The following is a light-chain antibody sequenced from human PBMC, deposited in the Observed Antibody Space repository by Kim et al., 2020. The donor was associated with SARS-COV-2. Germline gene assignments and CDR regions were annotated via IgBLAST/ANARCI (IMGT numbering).Light chain of an antibody. CDR2: LNSDGSH. CDR1: SGHSSYA. J-gene: IGLJ2*01. Sequence: VKLTCTLSSGHSSYAIAWHQQQPEKGPRYLMKLNSDGSHSKGDGIPDRFSGSSSGAERYLTISSLQSEDEADYYCQTWGTGTHVVFGGGTQLTVL. CDR3: QTWGTGTHVV. V-gene: IGLV4-69*01.